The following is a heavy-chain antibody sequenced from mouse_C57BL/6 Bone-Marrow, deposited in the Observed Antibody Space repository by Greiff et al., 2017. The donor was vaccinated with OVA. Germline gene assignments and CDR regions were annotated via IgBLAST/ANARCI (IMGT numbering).Heavy chain of an antibody. Sequence: EVKVVESGEGLVKPGGSLKLSCAASGFTFSSYAMSWVRQTPEKRLEWVAYISSGGDYIYYAATVKGRFTISRDNARNTLYLQMSSLKSEDTAMYYCTRDPAWFAYWGQGTLVTVSA. V-gene: IGHV5-9-1*02. CDR2: ISSGGDYI. CDR1: GFTFSSYA. CDR3: TRDPAWFAY. J-gene: IGHJ3*01.